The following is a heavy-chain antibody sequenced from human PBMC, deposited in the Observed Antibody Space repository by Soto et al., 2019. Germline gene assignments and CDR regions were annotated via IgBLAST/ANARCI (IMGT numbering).Heavy chain of an antibody. CDR1: GLTFSPYW. CDR2: IKEDGSVK. CDR3: ARDVSSEYASILDV. Sequence: ESGGGLVQAGGSLRLTCEGFGLTFSPYWMTWVRQAPGKGLEWMASIKEDGSVKNYADSVKGRFTVSRDNDKRAMFLQMTSVRADDTAVYFCARDVSSEYASILDVWGRGARVTVSS. D-gene: IGHD3-3*01. J-gene: IGHJ4*02. V-gene: IGHV3-7*03.